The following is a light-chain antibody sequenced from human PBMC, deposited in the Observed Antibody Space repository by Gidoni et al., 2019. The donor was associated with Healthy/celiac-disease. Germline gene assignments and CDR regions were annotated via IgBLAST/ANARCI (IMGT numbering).Light chain of an antibody. Sequence: QSVLTQPPSVSEAPGPRVTISCTGSSSNIGAGYDVHWYQQLPGTAPKLLIYGNSNRPSGVPDRFSGSKSGTSASLAITGLQAEDEADYYCQSYDSSLDVVFGGGTKLTVL. V-gene: IGLV1-40*01. CDR1: SSNIGAGYD. CDR3: QSYDSSLDVV. CDR2: GNS. J-gene: IGLJ2*01.